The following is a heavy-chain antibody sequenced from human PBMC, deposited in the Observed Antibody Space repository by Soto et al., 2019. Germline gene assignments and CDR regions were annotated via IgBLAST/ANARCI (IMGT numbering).Heavy chain of an antibody. CDR2: IGTAGDT. J-gene: IGHJ6*02. V-gene: IGHV3-13*01. Sequence: GGSLRLSCAASGFTFSSYDMHWVRQATGKGLEWVSVIGTAGDTYYPGSVKGRFTISRENAKNSLYLQMNSLRAGDTAVYYCARSRRRYSSGWHYYYYGMDVWGQGTTVTVSS. CDR1: GFTFSSYD. CDR3: ARSRRRYSSGWHYYYYGMDV. D-gene: IGHD6-19*01.